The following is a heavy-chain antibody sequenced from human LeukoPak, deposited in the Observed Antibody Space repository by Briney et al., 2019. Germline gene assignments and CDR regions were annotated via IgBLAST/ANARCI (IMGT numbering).Heavy chain of an antibody. V-gene: IGHV3-9*01. D-gene: IGHD4-17*01. CDR3: AKDPNGDYDY. CDR2: INWNSDSI. CDR1: GFTFDDYA. J-gene: IGHJ4*02. Sequence: PGGSLRLSCAVSGFTFDDYAMHWVRQVPGKGLEWVSGINWNSDSIGYADSVKGRFTTSRDNAKNSLYLQMNSLRAEDTAVYYCAKDPNGDYDYWGQGTLVTVSS.